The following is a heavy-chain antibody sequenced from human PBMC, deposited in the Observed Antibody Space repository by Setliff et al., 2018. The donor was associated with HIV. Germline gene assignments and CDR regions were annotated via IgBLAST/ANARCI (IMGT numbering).Heavy chain of an antibody. J-gene: IGHJ4*02. CDR1: GDSFTDYS. V-gene: IGHV4-34*01. CDR2: ITQSGTT. CDR3: ATKGWNAYKAFDY. Sequence: SETLSLTCAVYGDSFTDYSWNWIRQTPEKGLEWIAEITQSGTTNYNPSLRGRVTIVVGTSKNHFSLNLRSVTAADTAFYYCATKGWNAYKAFDYWGQGTLVTVSS. D-gene: IGHD1-1*01.